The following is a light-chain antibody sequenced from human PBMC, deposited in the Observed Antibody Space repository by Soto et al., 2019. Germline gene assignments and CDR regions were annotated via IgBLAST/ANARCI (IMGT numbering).Light chain of an antibody. V-gene: IGKV1-12*01. CDR3: QQANSSPLT. CDR1: QGISSW. CDR2: AAS. Sequence: DIQMTQSPSSVSPSVGDRVTISCRASQGISSWLAWYQQKPGKAPKLLIYAASSLESGVPSRFSGSGSGTDFPLTISSLQADDFATYCCQQANSSPLTFGGGTKVEIK. J-gene: IGKJ4*01.